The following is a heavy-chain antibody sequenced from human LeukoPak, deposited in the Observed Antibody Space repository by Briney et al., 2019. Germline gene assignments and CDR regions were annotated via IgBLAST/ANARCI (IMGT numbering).Heavy chain of an antibody. J-gene: IGHJ4*02. Sequence: ASVKVSCKASGYTFTSYDINWVRQATGQGLEWMGWMNPNSGNTGYAQKFQGRVTMTRNTSISTAYMELSSLRSEDTAVYYCATGANIAAAGTGLGYWGQGTLVTVSS. V-gene: IGHV1-8*01. CDR3: ATGANIAAAGTGLGY. CDR1: GYTFTSYD. CDR2: MNPNSGNT. D-gene: IGHD6-13*01.